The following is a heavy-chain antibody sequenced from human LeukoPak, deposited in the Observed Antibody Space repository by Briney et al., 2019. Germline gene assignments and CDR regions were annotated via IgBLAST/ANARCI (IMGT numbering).Heavy chain of an antibody. CDR3: ARGGGTISGVVDY. J-gene: IGHJ4*02. CDR1: GYTFTGYS. V-gene: IGHV1-2*02. D-gene: IGHD3-3*01. CDR2: FNPNSGGT. Sequence: GASVKVSCKASGYTFTGYSIHWVRQAPGQGLEWVGWFNPNSGGTNYAQKFQDRVTMTRDTSINTAYMELSRLRFDDTAVYYCARGGGTISGVVDYWGQGTLVTVSS.